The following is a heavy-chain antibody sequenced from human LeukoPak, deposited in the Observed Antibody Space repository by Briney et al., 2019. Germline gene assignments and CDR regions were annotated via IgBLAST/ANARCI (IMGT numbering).Heavy chain of an antibody. J-gene: IGHJ4*02. CDR2: ISGSGGST. V-gene: IGHV3-23*01. CDR1: GFTFSSYA. D-gene: IGHD1-14*01. CDR3: AKDRTGRNQPLDY. Sequence: GGSLRLSCEASGFTFSSYAMSWVRQAPGKGLEWVSAISGSGGSTYYADSVKGRFTISRDNSKNTLYLQMNSLRAEDTAVYYCAKDRTGRNQPLDYWGQGTLVTVSS.